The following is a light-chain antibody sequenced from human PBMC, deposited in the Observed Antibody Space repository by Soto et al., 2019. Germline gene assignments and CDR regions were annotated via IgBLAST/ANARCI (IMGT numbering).Light chain of an antibody. J-gene: IGKJ1*01. CDR2: LGS. CDR1: QSLLHSNGNIY. Sequence: DIVLTQSPLSLPVTPGEPASISCRSSQSLLHSNGNIYLDWYLQKPGQSPQLLIYLGSSRASGVPDRFSGSGSGTDFTLKITRVEAEDVGVYSCMQAIQAPLTFGLGTKVEIK. V-gene: IGKV2-28*01. CDR3: MQAIQAPLT.